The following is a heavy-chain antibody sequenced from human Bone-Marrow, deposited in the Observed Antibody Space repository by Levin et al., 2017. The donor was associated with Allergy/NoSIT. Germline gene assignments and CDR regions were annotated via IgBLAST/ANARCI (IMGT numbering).Heavy chain of an antibody. Sequence: PGGSLRLSCAASGFTFSSYWMSWVRQAPGKGLEWVATIKQDGSEKYYVDSVKGRFTISRDNAKNSLYLQMNSLRAEDTAVYYCARGRRNYLPWYFDLWGRGTLVTVSS. CDR2: IKQDGSEK. V-gene: IGHV3-7*01. D-gene: IGHD5-24*01. CDR3: ARGRRNYLPWYFDL. J-gene: IGHJ2*01. CDR1: GFTFSSYW.